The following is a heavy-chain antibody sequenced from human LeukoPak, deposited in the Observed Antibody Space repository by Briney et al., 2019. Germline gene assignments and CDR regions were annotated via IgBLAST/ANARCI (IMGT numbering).Heavy chain of an antibody. CDR2: ISAYNGNT. Sequence: GASVEVSCKASGYTFTSYGISWVRQAPGQGLEWMGWISAYNGNTNYAQKLQGRVTMTTDTSTSTAYMELRSLRSDDTAVYYCARVMITFGGVIEYYFDYWGQGTLVTVSS. CDR3: ARVMITFGGVIEYYFDY. CDR1: GYTFTSYG. J-gene: IGHJ4*02. D-gene: IGHD3-16*02. V-gene: IGHV1-18*01.